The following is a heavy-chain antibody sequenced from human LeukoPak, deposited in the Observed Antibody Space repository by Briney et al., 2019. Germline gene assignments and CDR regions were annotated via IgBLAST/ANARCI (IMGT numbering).Heavy chain of an antibody. CDR2: IIPIFGIA. D-gene: IGHD3-22*01. CDR1: GGTFSSYA. Sequence: SVKVPCKASGGTFSSYAISWVRQAPGQGLEWTGRIIPIFGIANYAQKFQGRVTITADKSTSTAYMELSSLRSEDTAVYYCARTNDYYYDSSGYIDYWGQGTLATVSS. V-gene: IGHV1-69*04. CDR3: ARTNDYYYDSSGYIDY. J-gene: IGHJ4*02.